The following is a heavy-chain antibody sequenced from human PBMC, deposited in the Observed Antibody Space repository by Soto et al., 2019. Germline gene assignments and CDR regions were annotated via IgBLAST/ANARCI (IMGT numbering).Heavy chain of an antibody. J-gene: IGHJ3*02. Sequence: ASLKVSCKASGYTFTSYAMHWVCQAPGQRLEWMGWINAGNGNRKYSQKFQGRVTITRDTSASTAYMELSSLRSEDTAVYYCARELDCSGGSCYSGGAFDIWGQGTLVTVSS. CDR3: ARELDCSGGSCYSGGAFDI. D-gene: IGHD2-15*01. CDR1: GYTFTSYA. CDR2: INAGNGNR. V-gene: IGHV1-3*01.